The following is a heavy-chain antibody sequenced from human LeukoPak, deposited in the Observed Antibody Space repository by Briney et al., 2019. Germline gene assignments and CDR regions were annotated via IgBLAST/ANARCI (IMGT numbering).Heavy chain of an antibody. CDR3: ARDLPRDGYNYNYYSYMDV. CDR1: GYTFTDHY. CDR2: INPNSDGI. D-gene: IGHD5-24*01. J-gene: IGHJ6*03. Sequence: ASVTVSCKASGYTFTDHYMHWVRQAPGQGLEWMGWINPNSDGINNYAHTFQGRVTITRNTSISTAYMELSSLRSEDTAVYYCARDLPRDGYNYNYYSYMDVWGKGTTVTVSS. V-gene: IGHV1-2*07.